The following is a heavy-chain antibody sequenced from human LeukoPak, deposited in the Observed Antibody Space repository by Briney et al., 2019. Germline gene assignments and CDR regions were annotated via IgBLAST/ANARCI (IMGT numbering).Heavy chain of an antibody. CDR1: GGSISGYY. V-gene: IGHV4-39*02. Sequence: SETLSLTCTVSGGSISGYYWGWIRQPPGKGLEWIGSIYYSGTPYYNPSLETRLTISVDTSKSHFSLKLSSVTAADTAVYYCARRGVAAAATNFDYWGQGTLVTVSS. J-gene: IGHJ4*02. CDR3: ARRGVAAAATNFDY. D-gene: IGHD3-10*01. CDR2: IYYSGTP.